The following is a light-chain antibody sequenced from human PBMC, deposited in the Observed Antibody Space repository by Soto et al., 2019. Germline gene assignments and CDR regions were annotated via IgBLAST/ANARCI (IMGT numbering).Light chain of an antibody. CDR1: NLGSKS. CDR2: YDS. J-gene: IGLJ2*01. CDR3: HVWDSGSDHVV. V-gene: IGLV3-21*04. Sequence: SYVLTQPPSVSVAPGKTARITCGGHNLGSKSVHWYQQRPGQAPILVISYDSDRPSGIPERFSGSKSGSTATLTISRVEAGDEADYYCHVWDSGSDHVVFGRGTKLTVL.